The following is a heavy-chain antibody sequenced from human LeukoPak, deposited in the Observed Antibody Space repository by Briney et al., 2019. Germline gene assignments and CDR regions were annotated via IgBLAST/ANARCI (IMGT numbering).Heavy chain of an antibody. V-gene: IGHV4-34*01. CDR1: GGSFNHYY. D-gene: IGHD4-23*01. Sequence: SETLSLTCAVYGGSFNHYYWSWIRQPPGKGLEWIGEINHSGSAKSNPSLKSRVILSVDTSKNQFSLNLTSVTAADTAVYYCARYLDYGGNSRVFQHWGQGTLVTVSS. CDR2: INHSGSA. J-gene: IGHJ1*01. CDR3: ARYLDYGGNSRVFQH.